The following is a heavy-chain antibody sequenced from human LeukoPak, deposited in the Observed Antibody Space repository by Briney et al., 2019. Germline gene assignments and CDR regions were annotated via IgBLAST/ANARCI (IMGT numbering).Heavy chain of an antibody. CDR3: ARGLRWNDY. V-gene: IGHV3-30*03. Sequence: GGSLRLSCAASGFTFSSYGMHWVRQAPGKGLEWVAVISYDGSNKYYADSVKGRFTISRDNAKNSLYLQMNSLRAEDTAVYYCARGLRWNDYWGQGTLVTVSS. D-gene: IGHD4-23*01. CDR2: ISYDGSNK. J-gene: IGHJ4*02. CDR1: GFTFSSYG.